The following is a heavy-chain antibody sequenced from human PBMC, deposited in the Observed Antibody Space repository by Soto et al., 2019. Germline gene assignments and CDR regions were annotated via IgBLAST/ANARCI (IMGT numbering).Heavy chain of an antibody. CDR3: ARDSRRTSIVGAPPSGMDV. CDR2: IIPIFGTA. V-gene: IGHV1-69*13. D-gene: IGHD1-26*01. CDR1: GGTFSSYA. J-gene: IGHJ6*02. Sequence: GASVKVSCKASGGTFSSYAISWVRQAPGQGLEWMGGIIPIFGTANYAQKFQGRVTITADESTSTAYMELSSLRSEDTAVYYCARDSRRTSIVGAPPSGMDVWGQGTTVTVSS.